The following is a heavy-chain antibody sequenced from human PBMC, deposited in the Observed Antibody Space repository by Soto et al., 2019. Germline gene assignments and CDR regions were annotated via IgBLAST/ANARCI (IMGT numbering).Heavy chain of an antibody. CDR2: ISYDGSNK. J-gene: IGHJ4*02. Sequence: QVQLVESGGGVVQPGRSLRLSCAASGFTFSSYGMHWVRQAPGKGLEWVAVISYDGSNKYYADSVKGRFTISRDNSKNTLYLQMNSLRAEDTAVYYCVSIYGSLHFDYWGQGTLVTVSS. CDR3: VSIYGSLHFDY. CDR1: GFTFSSYG. V-gene: IGHV3-30*03. D-gene: IGHD3-10*01.